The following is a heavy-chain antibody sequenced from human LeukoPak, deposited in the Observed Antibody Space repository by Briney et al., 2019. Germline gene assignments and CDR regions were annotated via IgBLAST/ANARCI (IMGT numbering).Heavy chain of an antibody. CDR1: GGTFSSYA. CDR3: ACSGYYLEGTYNWFDP. J-gene: IGHJ5*02. V-gene: IGHV1-69*05. CDR2: IIPIFGTA. Sequence: SVKVSCXASGGTFSSYAISWVRQAPGQGLEWMGGIIPIFGTANYAQKFQGRVTITTDESTSTAYMELSSLRSEDTAVYYCACSGYYLEGTYNWFDPWGQGTLVTVSS. D-gene: IGHD3-22*01.